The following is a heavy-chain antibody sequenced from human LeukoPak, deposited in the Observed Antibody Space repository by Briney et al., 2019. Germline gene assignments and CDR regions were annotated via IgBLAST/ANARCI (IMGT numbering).Heavy chain of an antibody. CDR3: ARGLYCSGGSCYSRPNSFDP. CDR1: GFTFSSYW. V-gene: IGHV3-74*01. D-gene: IGHD2-15*01. J-gene: IGHJ5*02. CDR2: INSDGSST. Sequence: GGSLRLSCAASGFTFSSYWMHWVRQAPGKGLVWVSRINSDGSSTSYADSVKGRFTISRDNAKNTLYLQMNSLRAEDTAVYYCARGLYCSGGSCYSRPNSFDPWGQGTLVTVSS.